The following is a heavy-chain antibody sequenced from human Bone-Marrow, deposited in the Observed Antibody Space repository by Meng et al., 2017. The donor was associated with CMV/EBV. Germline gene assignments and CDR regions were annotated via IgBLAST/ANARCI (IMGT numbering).Heavy chain of an antibody. CDR2: INPNSGGT. CDR3: ARVGLRGAYWFDP. CDR1: GYTFTGYY. Sequence: ASVKVSCKASGYTFTGYYMHWMRQAPGQGLEWMGWINPNSGGTKYAQKFQGRVTMTRDTSISTAYMELSRLRSDDTAVYYCARVGLRGAYWFDPWGQGTLVTVAS. D-gene: IGHD3-16*01. V-gene: IGHV1-2*02. J-gene: IGHJ5*02.